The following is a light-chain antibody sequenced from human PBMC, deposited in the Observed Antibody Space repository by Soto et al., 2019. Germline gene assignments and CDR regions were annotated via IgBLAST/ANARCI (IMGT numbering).Light chain of an antibody. Sequence: EIVLTQSPGTLSLSPGERATLSCRASQSVSSNYLTWYQQKPGQAPRLLIYGASSRATGSPDRFSGSGSGTDFTLTISRLEPEDFAVYYCQQYGSSPLTFGPGTKVDIK. CDR2: GAS. CDR1: QSVSSNY. V-gene: IGKV3-20*01. J-gene: IGKJ3*01. CDR3: QQYGSSPLT.